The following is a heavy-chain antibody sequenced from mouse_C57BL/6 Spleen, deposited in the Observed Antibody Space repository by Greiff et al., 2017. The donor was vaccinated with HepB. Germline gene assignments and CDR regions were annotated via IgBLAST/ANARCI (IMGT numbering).Heavy chain of an antibody. V-gene: IGHV5-12*01. CDR1: GFTFSDYY. D-gene: IGHD1-2*01. CDR3: ARGVTTPTYWYFDV. J-gene: IGHJ1*03. Sequence: EVKVEESGGGLVQPGGSLKLSCAASGFTFSDYYMYWVRQTPEKRLEWVAYISNGGGSTYYPDTVKGRFTISRDNAKNTLYLQMSRLKSEDTAMYYCARGVTTPTYWYFDVWGTGTTVTVSS. CDR2: ISNGGGST.